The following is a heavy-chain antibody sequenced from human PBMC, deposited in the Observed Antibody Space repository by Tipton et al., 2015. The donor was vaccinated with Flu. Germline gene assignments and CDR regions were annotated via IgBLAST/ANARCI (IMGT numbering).Heavy chain of an antibody. V-gene: IGHV1-8*01. CDR1: GYTFTSYD. D-gene: IGHD3-3*01. CDR3: AIGITIFGVVTMDV. CDR2: MNPNSGNT. Sequence: QSGPEVKKPGASVKVSCKASGYTFTSYDINWVRQATGQGLEWMGWMNPNSGNTGYAQKFQGRVTMTRNTSISTAYMELSSLRSEDTAVYYCAIGITIFGVVTMDVWGKGTTVTVSS. J-gene: IGHJ6*03.